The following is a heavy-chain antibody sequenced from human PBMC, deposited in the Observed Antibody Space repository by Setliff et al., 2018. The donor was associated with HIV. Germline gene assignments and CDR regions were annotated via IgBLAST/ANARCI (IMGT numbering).Heavy chain of an antibody. J-gene: IGHJ4*02. CDR1: GFPFDRSA. CDR3: ARDHGDWWWFFDS. V-gene: IGHV3-23*01. Sequence: LRLSCAASGFPFDRSAMTWVRQAPGKGPECVSVISANGGASKYADSVAGRFTISRDNSKNTLYLQMESLRAEDTAVYYCARDHGDWWWFFDSWGQGTLVTV. D-gene: IGHD2-15*01. CDR2: ISANGGAS.